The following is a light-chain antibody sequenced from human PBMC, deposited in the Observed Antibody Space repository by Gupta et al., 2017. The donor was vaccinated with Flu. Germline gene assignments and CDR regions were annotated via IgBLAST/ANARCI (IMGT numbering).Light chain of an antibody. CDR3: QQRGSWPYT. V-gene: IGKV3-11*01. CDR1: QSIGSL. J-gene: IGKJ2*01. Sequence: PATLSLSPGERATLSCRASQSIGSLLAWYQQKPGQAPRLLIYDASNRATGIPARFSGSGSGADFTLTVSSLEAEDSAVYYCQQRGSWPYTFGLGTKVEI. CDR2: DAS.